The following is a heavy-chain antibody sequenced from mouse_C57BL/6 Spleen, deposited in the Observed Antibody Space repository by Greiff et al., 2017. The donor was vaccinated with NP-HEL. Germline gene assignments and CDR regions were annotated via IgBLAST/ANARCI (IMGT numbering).Heavy chain of an antibody. CDR1: GFTFSDYG. V-gene: IGHV5-17*01. CDR3: ARRHQRAWFAY. J-gene: IGHJ3*01. Sequence: DVKLVESGGGLVKPGGSLKLSCAASGFTFSDYGMHWVRQAPEKGLEWVAYISSGSSTNYYADTVKGRFTISRDNAKNTLFLQMTSLRSEDTAMYYCARRHQRAWFAYWGQGTLVTVSA. CDR2: ISSGSSTN.